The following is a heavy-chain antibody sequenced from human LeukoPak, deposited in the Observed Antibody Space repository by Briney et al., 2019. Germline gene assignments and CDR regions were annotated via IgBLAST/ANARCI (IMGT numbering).Heavy chain of an antibody. CDR3: ARVRTYYDFWSGYSYNWFDP. V-gene: IGHV4-30-4*01. J-gene: IGHJ5*02. Sequence: PSETLSLTWTVSGGSISSGDYYWSWIRQLPGKGLEWIGYIYYSGSTYYNPSLKSRVTISVDTSKNQFSLKLSSVTAADTAVYYCARVRTYYDFWSGYSYNWFDPWGQGTLVTVSS. CDR1: GGSISSGDYY. CDR2: IYYSGST. D-gene: IGHD3-3*01.